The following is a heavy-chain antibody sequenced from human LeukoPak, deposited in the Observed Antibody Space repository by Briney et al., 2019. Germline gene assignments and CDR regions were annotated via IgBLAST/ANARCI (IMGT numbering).Heavy chain of an antibody. Sequence: GGALRLSCSASGFTFSRYGMHWVRQAPGKGLEYVSAIVSNGDSTYYADSVKGRFTISRDNAKNTLYLQMSSLRPDDTAVYYCVNPGWYYDSSGYSYYYGMDVWGQGTTVTVSS. D-gene: IGHD3-22*01. CDR3: VNPGWYYDSSGYSYYYGMDV. J-gene: IGHJ6*02. CDR1: GFTFSRYG. V-gene: IGHV3-64D*09. CDR2: IVSNGDST.